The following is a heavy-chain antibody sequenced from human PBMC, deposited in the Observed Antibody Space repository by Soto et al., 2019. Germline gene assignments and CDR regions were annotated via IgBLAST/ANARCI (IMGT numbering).Heavy chain of an antibody. CDR2: IYYSGST. Sequence: SETLSLTCTVSGGSISSSYWIWIRQPPGKRQEWIGCIYYSGSTTYNPSLKSRVTISVDTSKNQFSLKLSSVTAADTSVYYCARLYTIYDFWSGSYFDYWGQGTLVTVSS. CDR3: ARLYTIYDFWSGSYFDY. CDR1: GGSISSSY. J-gene: IGHJ4*02. V-gene: IGHV4-59*08. D-gene: IGHD3-3*01.